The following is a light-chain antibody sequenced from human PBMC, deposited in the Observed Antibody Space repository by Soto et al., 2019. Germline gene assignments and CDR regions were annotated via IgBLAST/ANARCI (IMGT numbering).Light chain of an antibody. CDR1: QSISSW. CDR2: DAS. V-gene: IGKV1-5*01. J-gene: IGKJ3*01. Sequence: DIQLTQSPSTMATSVCDRVTSTCRASQSISSWLAWYQQKPGKAPKLLIYDASSLESGVPSRFSGSGSGTEFTLTISSLQPDDFATYYCQQYNSYSFGPGTKVDIK. CDR3: QQYNSYS.